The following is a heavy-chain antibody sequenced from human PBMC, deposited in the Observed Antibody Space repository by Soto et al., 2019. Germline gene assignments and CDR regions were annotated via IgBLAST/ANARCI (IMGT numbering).Heavy chain of an antibody. Sequence: LSLTCTVSGGSISSGGYYWSWIRQHPGKGLEWIGYIYYSGSTYYNPSLKSRVTISVDTSKNQFSLKLSSVTAADTAVYYCASLLRYFDWPFTGYFQHWGQGTLVTVSS. CDR2: IYYSGST. D-gene: IGHD3-9*01. J-gene: IGHJ1*01. CDR3: ASLLRYFDWPFTGYFQH. V-gene: IGHV4-31*03. CDR1: GGSISSGGYY.